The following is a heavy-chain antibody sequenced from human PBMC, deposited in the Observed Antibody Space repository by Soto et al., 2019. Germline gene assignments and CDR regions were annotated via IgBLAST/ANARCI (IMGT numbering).Heavy chain of an antibody. CDR1: GYTCIDFY. Sequence: DSANVSCTSSGYTCIDFYIHWVRQAPGQGLEWMGWINPNTGGAVYAQKFLGRVTITRDTSISTAYMELSGLRSDATAIYFCATSTPDDFWSASYSGKGNIVGVSS. D-gene: IGHD3-3*01. CDR2: INPNTGGA. CDR3: ATSTPDDFWSASY. V-gene: IGHV1-2*02. J-gene: IGHJ4*02.